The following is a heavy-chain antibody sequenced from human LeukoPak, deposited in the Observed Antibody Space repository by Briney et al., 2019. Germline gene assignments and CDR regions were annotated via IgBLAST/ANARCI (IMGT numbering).Heavy chain of an antibody. CDR2: IYHSGST. CDR3: AKSNGYGLVDI. CDR1: GGSISSNNW. V-gene: IGHV4-4*02. J-gene: IGHJ3*02. Sequence: SETLSLTCAVSGGSISSNNWWSWVRQPPGKGLEWIGEIYHSGSTNYNPSLKSRVTISVDKSKNQFSLKLNSVTAAGTAVYYCAKSNGYGLVDIWGQGTMVTVSS. D-gene: IGHD3-10*01.